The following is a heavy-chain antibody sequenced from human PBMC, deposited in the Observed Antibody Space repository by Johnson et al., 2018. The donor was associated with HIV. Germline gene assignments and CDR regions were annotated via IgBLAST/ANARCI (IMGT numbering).Heavy chain of an antibody. CDR3: ARDINYYDSSGYLIGSDAFDL. V-gene: IGHV3-15*01. Sequence: MQLVESGGGLAQPGRSLRLSCAASGFTFSNAWMSWVRQAPGKGLEWVGRIKSKTDGGTTDYAAPVKGRFTISRDDSKNTLYLQMNSLRAEDTAVYYCARDINYYDSSGYLIGSDAFDLWGQGTMVTVSS. D-gene: IGHD3-22*01. CDR1: GFTFSNAW. J-gene: IGHJ3*01. CDR2: IKSKTDGGTT.